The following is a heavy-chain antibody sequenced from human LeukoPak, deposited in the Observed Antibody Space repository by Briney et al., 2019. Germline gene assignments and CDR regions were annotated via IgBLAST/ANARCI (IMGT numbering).Heavy chain of an antibody. V-gene: IGHV4-59*08. Sequence: SETLSLTCTVSGGSISSYYWSWIRQPPGKGLEWIGYIYYSGSTNYNPSLRSRVTISVDTSKNQFSLKLSSVTAADTAVYYCARQLWSVDYWGQGTLDTVSS. CDR3: ARQLWSVDY. D-gene: IGHD5-18*01. J-gene: IGHJ4*02. CDR2: IYYSGST. CDR1: GGSISSYY.